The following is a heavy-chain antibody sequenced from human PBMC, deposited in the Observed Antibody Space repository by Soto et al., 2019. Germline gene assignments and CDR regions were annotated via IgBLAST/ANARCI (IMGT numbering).Heavy chain of an antibody. V-gene: IGHV3-30*18. CDR3: AKDGGYYGSGFLN. Sequence: GGSLRLSCAASGFTFSSYGMHWVRQAPGKGLEWVAVISYDGSNKYYADSVKGRFTISRDNSKNTLYLQMNSLRAEDTAVYYCAKDGGYYGSGFLNWGEGILVTVSS. CDR2: ISYDGSNK. D-gene: IGHD3-10*01. CDR1: GFTFSSYG. J-gene: IGHJ4*02.